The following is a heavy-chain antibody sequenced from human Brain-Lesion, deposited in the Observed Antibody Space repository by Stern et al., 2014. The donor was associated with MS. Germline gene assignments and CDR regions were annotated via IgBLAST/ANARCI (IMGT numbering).Heavy chain of an antibody. D-gene: IGHD3-3*01. CDR2: IKEDGTEK. J-gene: IGHJ6*02. CDR3: ARVYNTIYGIVTQRGSGMDV. Sequence: EAQLVESGGGLVQPGGSLTISCTAAGFTFGNYWMTWVRQAPGKGLEGVANIKEDGTEKNYVDSVKGRFTISRDNARNSLYLQMNSLRVEDTALYYCARVYNTIYGIVTQRGSGMDVWGQGTTVIVSS. V-gene: IGHV3-7*01. CDR1: GFTFGNYW.